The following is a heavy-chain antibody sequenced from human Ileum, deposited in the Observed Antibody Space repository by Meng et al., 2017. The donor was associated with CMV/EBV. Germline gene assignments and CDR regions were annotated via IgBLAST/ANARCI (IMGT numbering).Heavy chain of an antibody. CDR1: GYTFAASY. CDR3: ATLCPCTDCNGADCVG. J-gene: IGHJ4*02. V-gene: IGHV1-2*02. Sequence: ASVKVSCKASGYTFAASYMHWVRQAPGQGLEWMGWINPSGGGTKYAQKFQSRVTMTSDASINTAYMELSNLRSDDTAVYFCATLCPCTDCNGADCVGWGQGALVNVSS. D-gene: IGHD2-21*02. CDR2: INPSGGGT.